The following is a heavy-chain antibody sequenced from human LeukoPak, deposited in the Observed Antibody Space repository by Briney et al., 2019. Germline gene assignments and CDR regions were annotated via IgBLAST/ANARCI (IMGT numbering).Heavy chain of an antibody. CDR2: INPNSGST. J-gene: IGHJ4*02. D-gene: IGHD1-26*01. V-gene: IGHV1-8*02. CDR1: GYTFTGYY. Sequence: GASVKVSCKASGYTFTGYYLHWVRQAPGQGLEWMGWINPNSGSTGYAQKFQGRVTMTRNTSINTAYMELSSLRSEDTAVYYCARVASGSYARWGFDYWGQGTLVTVSS. CDR3: ARVASGSYARWGFDY.